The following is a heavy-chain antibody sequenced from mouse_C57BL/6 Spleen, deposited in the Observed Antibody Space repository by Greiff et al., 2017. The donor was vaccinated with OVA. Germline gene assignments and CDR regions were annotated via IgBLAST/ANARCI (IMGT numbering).Heavy chain of an antibody. CDR2: IWWDDAK. V-gene: IGHV8-8*01. Sequence: QVTLKESGPGILQPSQTLSLTCSFSGFSLSTFGMGVGWIRQPSGKGLEWLAHIWWDDAKYYNPALKSRLTISKDTSKNQVFLKIANVDTADTATYSCAQRDGYDRGGFDYWGQGTTLTVSS. D-gene: IGHD2-2*01. CDR1: GFSLSTFGMG. J-gene: IGHJ2*01. CDR3: AQRDGYDRGGFDY.